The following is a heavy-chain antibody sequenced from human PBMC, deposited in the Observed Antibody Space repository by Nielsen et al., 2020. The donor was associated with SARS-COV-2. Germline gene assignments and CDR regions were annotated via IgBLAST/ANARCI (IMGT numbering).Heavy chain of an antibody. CDR2: HGSDDSA. Sequence: GESLKISCAASGFSFRDYGMAWVRQAPGKGLEWLSTHGSDDSAHYADSVKGRFTISRDNSKNTLHLQMNSLRAEDTAVYYCAKAFRSSDWVRAATDFWGQGTLVTVSS. CDR3: AKAFRSSDWVRAATDF. CDR1: GFSFRDYG. J-gene: IGHJ4*02. D-gene: IGHD6-25*01. V-gene: IGHV3-23*01.